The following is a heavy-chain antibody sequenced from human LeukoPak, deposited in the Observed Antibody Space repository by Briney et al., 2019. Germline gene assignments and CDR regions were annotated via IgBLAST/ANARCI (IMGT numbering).Heavy chain of an antibody. CDR2: IKPDGSET. D-gene: IGHD1-26*01. J-gene: IGHJ4*02. Sequence: GGSLRLSCVASGFPFKGYWMTWVRRSPGKGLDWVANIKPDGSETNYLDSVKGRFTISRDNARDSLFLEMNNLRVDDTALYYCARDGGELWPLDEWGQGILVTVSS. CDR1: GFPFKGYW. CDR3: ARDGGELWPLDE. V-gene: IGHV3-7*01.